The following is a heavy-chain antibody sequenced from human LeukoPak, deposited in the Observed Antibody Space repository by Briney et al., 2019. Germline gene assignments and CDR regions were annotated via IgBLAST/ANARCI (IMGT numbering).Heavy chain of an antibody. CDR2: ISGSGGST. J-gene: IGHJ4*02. CDR3: ARGEGYCSGGSCLGY. Sequence: GGSLRLSCAASGFTFSSYAMSWVRQAPGKGLEWVSVISGSGGSTNYADSVKGRFTISRANSKNTLYLQMHSLRAEDTAIYYCARGEGYCSGGSCLGYWGQGTLVTVSS. CDR1: GFTFSSYA. V-gene: IGHV3-23*01. D-gene: IGHD2-15*01.